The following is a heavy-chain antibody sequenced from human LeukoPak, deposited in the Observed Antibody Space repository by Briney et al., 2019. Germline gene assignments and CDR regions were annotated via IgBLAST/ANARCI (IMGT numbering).Heavy chain of an antibody. CDR3: ARVQGCSGGTCYFHY. D-gene: IGHD2-15*01. CDR2: INSDGSST. Sequence: RAGGSLRLSCAASGFTFINYWMVWVRQAPGKGLLWVSRINSDGSSTTYADSVKGRFTISRDNAKNTVYLQMNSLRAEDTAVYYCARVQGCSGGTCYFHYWGQGTLVTVSS. CDR1: GFTFINYW. J-gene: IGHJ4*02. V-gene: IGHV3-74*01.